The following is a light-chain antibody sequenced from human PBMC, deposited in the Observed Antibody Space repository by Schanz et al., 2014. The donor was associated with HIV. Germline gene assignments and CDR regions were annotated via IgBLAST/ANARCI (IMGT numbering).Light chain of an antibody. CDR1: GSNIGKNT. V-gene: IGLV1-44*01. J-gene: IGLJ2*01. CDR3: SSYTSSNSVV. Sequence: QSVLTQPPSASGTPGQRVTISCSGSGSNIGKNTVSWDQQFPGTAPKVVSYTNSQRPSGVPDRFSGSKSGTSASLAITGLQAEDEADYYCSSYTSSNSVVFGGGTKLTVL. CDR2: TNS.